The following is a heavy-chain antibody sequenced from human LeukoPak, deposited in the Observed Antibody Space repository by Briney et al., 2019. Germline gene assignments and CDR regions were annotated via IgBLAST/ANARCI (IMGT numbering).Heavy chain of an antibody. Sequence: PSETLSFTCTVYGASISSYYWNWIRQRPGKGLEWIGYMHYSGSTSYNPSLKSRVTISVDTSRNQFSLKLTSVTAADTAVYYCARGDYSSAWKIDYWGQGTLVTVSS. J-gene: IGHJ4*02. D-gene: IGHD6-19*01. CDR1: GASISSYY. V-gene: IGHV4-59*01. CDR2: MHYSGST. CDR3: ARGDYSSAWKIDY.